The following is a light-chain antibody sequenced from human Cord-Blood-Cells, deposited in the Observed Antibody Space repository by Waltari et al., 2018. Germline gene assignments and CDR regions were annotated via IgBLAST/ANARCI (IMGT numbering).Light chain of an antibody. Sequence: DIKMTQSTSSLSASVGDRVTITCRASQSISSYLNWYQQKPGKAPKLLIYAASSLQSGVPSRFSGSGSGTDFTLTISSLQPEDFATYYCQQSYSTPFTFGPGTKVDIK. V-gene: IGKV1-39*01. CDR2: AAS. J-gene: IGKJ3*01. CDR1: QSISSY. CDR3: QQSYSTPFT.